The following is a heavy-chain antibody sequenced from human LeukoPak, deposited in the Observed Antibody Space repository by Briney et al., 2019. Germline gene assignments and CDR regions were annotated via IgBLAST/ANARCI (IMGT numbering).Heavy chain of an antibody. Sequence: ASVKVSCKASGGTFSSYAISWVRQAPGQGLEWMGWINTNTGNPTYAQGFTGRFVFSLDTSVSTAYLQISSLKAEDTAVYYCARVRVGGGWYGVVGFYYMDVWGKGTTVTVSS. J-gene: IGHJ6*03. D-gene: IGHD6-19*01. CDR1: GGTFSSYA. CDR2: INTNTGNP. V-gene: IGHV7-4-1*02. CDR3: ARVRVGGGWYGVVGFYYMDV.